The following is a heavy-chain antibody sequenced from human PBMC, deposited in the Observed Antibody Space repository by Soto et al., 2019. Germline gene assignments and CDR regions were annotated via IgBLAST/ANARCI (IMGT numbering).Heavy chain of an antibody. CDR3: TTYPRRRYYFDY. CDR1: GFTFSNAW. CDR2: IKSKTDGGTT. V-gene: IGHV3-15*01. Sequence: GGSLRLSCAASGFTFSNAWMSWVRQAPGKGLEWVGRIKSKTDGGTTDYAAPVKGRFTISRDDSKNTLYLQMNSLKTEDTAVYYCTTYPRRRYYFDYWGQGTLVTVSS. D-gene: IGHD2-2*01. J-gene: IGHJ4*02.